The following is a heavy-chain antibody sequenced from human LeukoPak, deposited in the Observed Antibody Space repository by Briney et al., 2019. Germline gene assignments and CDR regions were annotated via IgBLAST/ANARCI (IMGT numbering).Heavy chain of an antibody. Sequence: PGGSLRLSCAASGFTFDDYAMHWVRQAPGKGLEWVSLINWNSGDTAYADSVKGRFTISRDNAKNTLYLQMNSLRAEDTAVYYCAKDLYEESFDYWGQGTLVTVSS. J-gene: IGHJ4*02. CDR3: AKDLYEESFDY. CDR1: GFTFDDYA. D-gene: IGHD3-16*01. CDR2: INWNSGDT. V-gene: IGHV3-9*01.